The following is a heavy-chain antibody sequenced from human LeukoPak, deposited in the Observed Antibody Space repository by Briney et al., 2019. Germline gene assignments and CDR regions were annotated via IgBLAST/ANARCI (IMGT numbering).Heavy chain of an antibody. CDR2: MNPNSGNT. J-gene: IGHJ5*02. CDR1: GYTFTSYD. D-gene: IGHD2-2*01. V-gene: IGHV1-8*01. CDR3: WGYCSSTSCRNWFDP. Sequence: ASVKVSCKASGYTFTSYDINWVRQATGQGLEWMGWMNPNSGNTGYAQKFQGRVTMTRNTSISTAYTELSSLRSEDTAVYYCWGYCSSTSCRNWFDPWGQGTLVTVSS.